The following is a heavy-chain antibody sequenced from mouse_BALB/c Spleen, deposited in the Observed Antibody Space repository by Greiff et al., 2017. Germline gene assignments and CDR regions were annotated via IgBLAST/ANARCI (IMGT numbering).Heavy chain of an antibody. V-gene: IGHV1-63*02. CDR1: GYTFTNYW. Sequence: QVQLQQSGAELVRPGTSVKISCKASGYTFTNYWLGWVKQRPGHGLEWIGDIYPGGGYTNYNEKFKGKATLTADTSSSTAYMQLSSLTSEDSAVYFCARSGSSWGSFDYWGQGTTLTVSS. J-gene: IGHJ2*01. D-gene: IGHD1-1*01. CDR2: IYPGGGYT. CDR3: ARSGSSWGSFDY.